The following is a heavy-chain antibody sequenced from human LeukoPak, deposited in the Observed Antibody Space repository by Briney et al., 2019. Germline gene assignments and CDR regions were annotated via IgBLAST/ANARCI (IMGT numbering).Heavy chain of an antibody. V-gene: IGHV3-30*14. D-gene: IGHD1-26*01. J-gene: IGHJ3*02. Sequence: QPGGSLRLSCAASGFTFSSYAMHWVRQAPGKGLEWVAVISYDGSNKYYADSVKGRFTISRDNSKNTLYLQMNSLRAEDTAVYYCARGGSYLSAFDIWAKGQWSPSLQ. CDR1: GFTFSSYA. CDR3: ARGGSYLSAFDI. CDR2: ISYDGSNK.